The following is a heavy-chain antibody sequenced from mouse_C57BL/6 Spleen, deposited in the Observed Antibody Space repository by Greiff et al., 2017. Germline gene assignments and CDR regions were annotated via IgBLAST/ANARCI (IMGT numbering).Heavy chain of an antibody. CDR1: GFSFNTYA. CDR2: IRSKSNNYAT. D-gene: IGHD2-4*01. V-gene: IGHV10-1*01. CDR3: VRGRLRRDYYAMDY. J-gene: IGHJ4*01. Sequence: EVQGVESGGGLVQPKGSLKLSCAASGFSFNTYAMNWVRQAPGKGLEWVARIRSKSNNYATYYADSVKDRFTISRDDSESMLYLQMNNLKTEDTAMYYGVRGRLRRDYYAMDYWGQGTSVTVSS.